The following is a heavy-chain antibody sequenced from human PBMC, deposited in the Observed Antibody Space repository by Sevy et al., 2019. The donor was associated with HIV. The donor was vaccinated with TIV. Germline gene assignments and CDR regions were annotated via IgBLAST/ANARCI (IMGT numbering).Heavy chain of an antibody. V-gene: IGHV3-23*01. CDR1: GFTFSGYT. CDR3: TKEALTTYGDGAR. J-gene: IGHJ4*02. D-gene: IGHD3-9*01. CDR2: ITGIDIRT. Sequence: GGSLRLSCAASGFTFSGYTMNWVRQAPGKGLEWVSAITGIDIRTYYADSVKGRFTISRDDSKSTLFLQMHSLGADDTALYYCTKEALTTYGDGARWGQGTLVTVSS.